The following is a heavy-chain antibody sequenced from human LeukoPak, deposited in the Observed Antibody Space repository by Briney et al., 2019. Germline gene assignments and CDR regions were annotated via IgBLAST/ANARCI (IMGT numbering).Heavy chain of an antibody. V-gene: IGHV3-21*01. J-gene: IGHJ3*02. CDR1: GFTFSNYA. CDR3: ARATQRGDAFDI. Sequence: GGSLRLSCAASGFTFSNYAMSWVRQAPGKGLEWVSSISSSSSYIYYADSTKGRFTISRDNAKSSLYLQMNSLRAEDTAVYYCARATQRGDAFDIWGQGTMVTVSS. CDR2: ISSSSSYI. D-gene: IGHD6-25*01.